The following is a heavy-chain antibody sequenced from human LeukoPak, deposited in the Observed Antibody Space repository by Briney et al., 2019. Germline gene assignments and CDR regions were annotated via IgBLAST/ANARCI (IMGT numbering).Heavy chain of an antibody. CDR2: IYYSGST. D-gene: IGHD1-26*01. J-gene: IGHJ6*02. CDR1: GGSISSYY. V-gene: IGHV4-59*08. CDR3: ARLRSLVGATQLYYYYGMDV. Sequence: SETLSLTCTVSGGSISSYYWSWIRQPPGKGLEWIGYIYYSGSTNYNPSLKSRVTISVDTSKNQFSLELSSVTAADTAVYYCARLRSLVGATQLYYYYGMDVWGQGTTVTVSS.